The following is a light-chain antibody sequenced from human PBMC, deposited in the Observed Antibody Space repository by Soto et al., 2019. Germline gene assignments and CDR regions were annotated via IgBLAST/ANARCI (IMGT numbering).Light chain of an antibody. V-gene: IGLV2-23*01. CDR2: EGS. J-gene: IGLJ1*01. CDR1: SSDVGNYNL. Sequence: QSALTQPASVSGSPGQSITISCTGTSSDVGNYNLVSWYQQHPGKAPKLMIYEGSERPSGVSNRFSGSKSGSTASLTISGLQAEDEADYYCCSYAGSSTYVFGTGTKLTVL. CDR3: CSYAGSSTYV.